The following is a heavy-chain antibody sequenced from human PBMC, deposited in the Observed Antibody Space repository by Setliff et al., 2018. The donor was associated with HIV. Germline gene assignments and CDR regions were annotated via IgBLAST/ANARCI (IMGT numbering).Heavy chain of an antibody. CDR1: GFTFSDYY. J-gene: IGHJ3*02. Sequence: GGSLRLSCAASGFTFSDYYMSWIRQAPGKGLEWVSYISSSGSTIYYADSVEGRFTISRDNAKNSLYLQMNSLRAEDTAVYYCARSVRGVIITSHAFDIWGQGTMVTVSS. D-gene: IGHD3-10*01. V-gene: IGHV3-11*01. CDR3: ARSVRGVIITSHAFDI. CDR2: ISSSGSTI.